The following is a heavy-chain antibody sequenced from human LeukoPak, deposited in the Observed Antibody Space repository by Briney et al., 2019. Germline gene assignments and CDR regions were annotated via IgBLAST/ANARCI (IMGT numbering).Heavy chain of an antibody. V-gene: IGHV1-69*13. CDR2: IIPVFGTA. J-gene: IGHJ6*01. D-gene: IGHD3-22*01. Sequence: SVKVSCKASGGTFSSYTINWVRQAPGQGLEWMGGIIPVFGTANYAQKFQGRVTITADESTSTAYMELSSLRSKDTAVYYCARVRYYDSSGYAQVGYYYYGMDVWGQGTTVTVSS. CDR1: GGTFSSYT. CDR3: ARVRYYDSSGYAQVGYYYYGMDV.